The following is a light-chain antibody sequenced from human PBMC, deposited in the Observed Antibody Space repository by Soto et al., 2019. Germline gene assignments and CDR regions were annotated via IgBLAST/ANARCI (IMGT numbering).Light chain of an antibody. J-gene: IGKJ1*01. Sequence: EIVLTQSPGTLSLFPGERATLSCRASQSISSSYLAWYQQKPGQAPRLLIYGASSRATGIPDRFSGAASATDFTLTISRLEPEDFAVYYCHQYGSAPAWTFGQGTKVEIK. CDR3: HQYGSAPAWT. V-gene: IGKV3-20*01. CDR1: QSISSSY. CDR2: GAS.